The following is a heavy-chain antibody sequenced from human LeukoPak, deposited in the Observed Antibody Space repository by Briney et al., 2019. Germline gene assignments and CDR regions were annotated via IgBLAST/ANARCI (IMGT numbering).Heavy chain of an antibody. CDR2: IYYSGST. CDR3: AREYCSGGSCYSYNWFDP. V-gene: IGHV4-59*01. J-gene: IGHJ5*02. D-gene: IGHD2-15*01. Sequence: SETLSLTCTVSGDSISSYYWSWIRQPPGKGLEWIGYIYYSGSTNYNPSLKSRVTISVDTSKNQFSLKLSSVTAADTAVYYCAREYCSGGSCYSYNWFDPWGQGTLVTASS. CDR1: GDSISSYY.